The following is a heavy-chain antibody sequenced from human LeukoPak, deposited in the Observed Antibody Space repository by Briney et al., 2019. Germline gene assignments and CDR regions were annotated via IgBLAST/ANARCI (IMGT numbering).Heavy chain of an antibody. CDR3: AKASVGYGSGSYSHDY. V-gene: IGHV3-21*04. D-gene: IGHD3-10*01. Sequence: PGGSLRLSCAASGFTFSSYSMNWVRQAPGKGLEWVSSISSSSSYIYYADSVKGRFTISRDNSKNTLYLQMNSLRAEDTAVYYCAKASVGYGSGSYSHDYWGQGTLVTVSS. J-gene: IGHJ4*02. CDR1: GFTFSSYS. CDR2: ISSSSSYI.